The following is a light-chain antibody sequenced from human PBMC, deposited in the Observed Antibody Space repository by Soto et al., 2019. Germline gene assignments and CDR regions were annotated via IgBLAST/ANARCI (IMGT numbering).Light chain of an antibody. CDR2: AAS. Sequence: AIRMTQSPSSFSASTGDRVTITCRASQGISSYLAWYQQKPGKAPELLIYAASTLKSGVPSRFSGSGSGTDFTLTISCLQSEDFATYYCQQYYSYPFTFGPGTKVDIK. J-gene: IGKJ3*01. CDR3: QQYYSYPFT. V-gene: IGKV1-8*01. CDR1: QGISSY.